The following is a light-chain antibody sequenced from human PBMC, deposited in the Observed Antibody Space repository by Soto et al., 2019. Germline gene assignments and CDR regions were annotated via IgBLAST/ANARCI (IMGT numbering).Light chain of an antibody. CDR3: QQYYSTPPT. CDR1: QNILYSSNNKNY. V-gene: IGKV4-1*01. Sequence: DIVMTQSPYSLAVSLGERATVHCKSSQNILYSSNNKNYLAWYQQKPRQPPKLLIYWASTRESGVPDRFSGSGSGTDFTLTISSMQAEDVAVYYCQQYYSTPPTFGQGTKVDIK. J-gene: IGKJ1*01. CDR2: WAS.